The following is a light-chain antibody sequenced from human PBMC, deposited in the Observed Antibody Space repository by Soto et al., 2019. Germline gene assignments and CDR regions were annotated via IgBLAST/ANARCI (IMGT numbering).Light chain of an antibody. J-gene: IGKJ2*01. CDR1: QSVSNS. Sequence: EIVMTQSPATLSVSPGERATLSCRASQSVSNSLAWYQQKPGQSPRLLIYGASTRATGIPARFSGSGSATEFTLTISSLQSEDFAVYYCHHYNNWPPYTFGQGTKLEIK. CDR2: GAS. V-gene: IGKV3D-15*01. CDR3: HHYNNWPPYT.